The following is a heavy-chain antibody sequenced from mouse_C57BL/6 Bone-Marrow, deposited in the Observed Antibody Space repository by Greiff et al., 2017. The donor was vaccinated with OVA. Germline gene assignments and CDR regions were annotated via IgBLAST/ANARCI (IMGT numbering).Heavy chain of an antibody. CDR3: ARHGGYYGDYYAMDY. CDR2: IWSDGST. J-gene: IGHJ4*01. CDR1: GFSLTSYG. D-gene: IGHD1-1*01. Sequence: VQRVESGPGLVAPSQSLSITCTVSGFSLTSYGVHWVRQPPGKGLEWLVVIWSDGSTTYNSALKSRLSISKDNSKSQVFLKMNSLQTDDTAMYYCARHGGYYGDYYAMDYWGQGTSVTVSS. V-gene: IGHV2-6-1*01.